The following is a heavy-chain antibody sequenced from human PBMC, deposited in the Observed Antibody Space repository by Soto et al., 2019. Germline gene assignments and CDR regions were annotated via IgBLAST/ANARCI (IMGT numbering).Heavy chain of an antibody. Sequence: GGSLRLSCAASGFTFSSYGMHWVRQAPGKGLEWVAVIWYDGSNKYYADSVKGRFTISRDNSKNTLYLQMNRLRAEDTAVYYCARVAHCSSTSCYDAFDIWGQGTMVTVSS. CDR3: ARVAHCSSTSCYDAFDI. V-gene: IGHV3-33*08. CDR1: GFTFSSYG. J-gene: IGHJ3*02. CDR2: IWYDGSNK. D-gene: IGHD2-2*01.